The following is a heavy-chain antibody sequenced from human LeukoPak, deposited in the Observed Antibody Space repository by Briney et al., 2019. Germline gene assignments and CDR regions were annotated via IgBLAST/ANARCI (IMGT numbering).Heavy chain of an antibody. V-gene: IGHV4-59*01. J-gene: IGHJ6*02. CDR1: GGSISSYY. Sequence: PSGTLSLTCTVSGGSISSYYWSWIRQPPGKGLGWIGYIYYSGSTNYNPSLKSRVTISVDTSKNQFSLKLSSVTAADTAVYYCARASLRDTAMVPRASYYYYYGMDVWGQGTTVTVSS. CDR3: ARASLRDTAMVPRASYYYYYGMDV. D-gene: IGHD5-18*01. CDR2: IYYSGST.